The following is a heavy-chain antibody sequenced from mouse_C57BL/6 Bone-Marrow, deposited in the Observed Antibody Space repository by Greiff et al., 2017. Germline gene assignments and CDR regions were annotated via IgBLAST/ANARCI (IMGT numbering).Heavy chain of an antibody. V-gene: IGHV1-18*01. J-gene: IGHJ2*01. CDR1: GYTFTDYN. CDR2: INPNNGGT. Sequence: EVQLQQSGPELVKPGASVKIPCKASGYTFTDYNMDWVKQSHGKSLEWIGDINPNNGGTIYNQKFKGKATLTVDKSSSTAYMELRSLTSEDTAVYYCARSVSTMDEDYFDYWGQGTTLTVSS. CDR3: ARSVSTMDEDYFDY. D-gene: IGHD2-1*01.